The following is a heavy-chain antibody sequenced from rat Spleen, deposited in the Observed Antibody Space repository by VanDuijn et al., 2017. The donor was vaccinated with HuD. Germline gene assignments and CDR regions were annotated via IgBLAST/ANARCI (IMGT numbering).Heavy chain of an antibody. D-gene: IGHD1-1*01. CDR3: TRGSYYRY. CDR1: GFTFNNYW. V-gene: IGHV5-31*01. CDR2: ITDTGSYT. J-gene: IGHJ2*01. Sequence: EVQLVESGGGLEQPGRSLKLSCVASGFTFNNYWMNWIRQAPGKGLEWVASITDTGSYTYYPDSVKGRFTISRDTAENTLYLQMTSLRSEDTAPYYCTRGSYYRYWGQGVMVTVSS.